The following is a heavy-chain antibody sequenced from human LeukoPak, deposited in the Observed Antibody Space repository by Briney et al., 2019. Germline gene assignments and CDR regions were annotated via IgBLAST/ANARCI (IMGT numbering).Heavy chain of an antibody. V-gene: IGHV4-59*11. CDR3: ARVLTGYYDSSGYSP. D-gene: IGHD3-22*01. Sequence: SETLSFTCTVSGGSISSHYWSWIRQPPGKGLEWIGYIYYSGSTNYNPSLKSRVTISVDTSKNQFSLKLSSVTAADTAVYYCARVLTGYYDSSGYSPWGQGTLVTVSS. CDR1: GGSISSHY. J-gene: IGHJ5*02. CDR2: IYYSGST.